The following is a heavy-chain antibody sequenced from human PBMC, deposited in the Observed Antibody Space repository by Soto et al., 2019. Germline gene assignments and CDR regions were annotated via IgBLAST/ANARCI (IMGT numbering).Heavy chain of an antibody. J-gene: IGHJ5*02. D-gene: IGHD6-19*01. V-gene: IGHV3-33*01. CDR3: AREVHGWDGLFDP. CDR2: IWYDGSNK. CDR1: GFTFSSYG. Sequence: QVQLVESGGGVVQPGRSLRLSCAASGFTFSSYGMHWVRQAPGKGLEWVAVIWYDGSNKYYAESVKGRFTISRDNSKNAEYLQMNRLQAEDTSVYYCAREVHGWDGLFDPWGQGTLVTVSS.